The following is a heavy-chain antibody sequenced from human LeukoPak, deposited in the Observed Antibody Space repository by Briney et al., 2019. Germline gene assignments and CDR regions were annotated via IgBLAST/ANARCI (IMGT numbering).Heavy chain of an antibody. CDR1: GFTFYIYE. CDR3: AELGITMIGGV. D-gene: IGHD3-10*02. V-gene: IGHV3-48*03. CDR2: ISSSGSTI. Sequence: PGGSLRLSCAASGFTFYIYEMNWVPQAPGKGLEGVSYISSSGSTIYYADSVKGRFTISRDNAKNSLYLQMNSLRAEDTAVYYCAELGITMIGGVWGKGTTVTISS. J-gene: IGHJ6*04.